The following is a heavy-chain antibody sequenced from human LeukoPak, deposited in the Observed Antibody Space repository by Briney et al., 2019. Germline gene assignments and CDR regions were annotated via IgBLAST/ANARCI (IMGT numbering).Heavy chain of an antibody. CDR2: INNYGNST. Sequence: TGGSLRLSCAGSGFAFSTYWMHWVRQAPGKGLMWVSRINNYGNSTSYADSVKGRFTISRDNAKNTLYLQMHSLRAEDTAVYYCARAIAVAGTGGYYWGQGALVTVSS. CDR1: GFAFSTYW. V-gene: IGHV3-74*01. J-gene: IGHJ4*02. D-gene: IGHD6-19*01. CDR3: ARAIAVAGTGGYY.